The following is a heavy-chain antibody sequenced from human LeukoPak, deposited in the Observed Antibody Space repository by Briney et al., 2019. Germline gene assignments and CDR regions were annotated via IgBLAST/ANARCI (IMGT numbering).Heavy chain of an antibody. Sequence: RGSLRLSCAASGFTFSSNYMSWVRQAPGKGLEWVSVIYSGGSTYYADSVKGRFTISRDNSKNTLYLQMNSLRAEDTAVYYCARGFPEGAFDYWGQGTLVTVSS. V-gene: IGHV3-53*01. J-gene: IGHJ4*02. CDR1: GFTFSSNY. CDR3: ARGFPEGAFDY. CDR2: IYSGGST. D-gene: IGHD3-10*01.